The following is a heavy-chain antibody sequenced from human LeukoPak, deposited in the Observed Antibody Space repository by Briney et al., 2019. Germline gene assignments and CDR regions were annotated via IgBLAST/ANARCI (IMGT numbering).Heavy chain of an antibody. Sequence: SEALSLTCTVSGGSISSYYWSWIRQPPGKRLEWIGHIYYSGSTNYNPSLKSRVTISVDTSKNQFSLNLYSVTAADTAVYYCARHYYGSGINWFDPWGQGTLVTVSS. CDR3: ARHYYGSGINWFDP. V-gene: IGHV4-59*08. J-gene: IGHJ5*02. D-gene: IGHD3-10*01. CDR2: IYYSGST. CDR1: GGSISSYY.